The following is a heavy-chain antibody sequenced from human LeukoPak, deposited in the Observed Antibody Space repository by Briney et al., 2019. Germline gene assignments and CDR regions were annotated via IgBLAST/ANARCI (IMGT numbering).Heavy chain of an antibody. V-gene: IGHV3-11*01. CDR3: ARGHYEMDV. Sequence: GRSLRLSCAASGFTFSAYYMTSIRQAPEKGLEWISHITIGVGATYYADSVKGRFTISRGNAKKSLYLQMNSLRVEDTAIYYCARGHYEMDVWGQGTTVTVSS. CDR1: GFTFSAYY. CDR2: ITIGVGAT. J-gene: IGHJ6*02.